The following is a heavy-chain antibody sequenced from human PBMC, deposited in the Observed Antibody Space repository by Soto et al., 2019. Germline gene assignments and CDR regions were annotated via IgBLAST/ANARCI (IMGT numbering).Heavy chain of an antibody. D-gene: IGHD5-12*01. Sequence: SGPTLVNPTQTLTLTCTFSGFSLSTSGMCVSWIRQPPGKALEWLALIDWDDDKYYSTSLKTRLTISKDTSKNQVVLTMTNMDPVDTATYYCARISGWLQPNSYYGMDVWGQGTTVTVSS. CDR2: IDWDDDK. CDR1: GFSLSTSGMC. J-gene: IGHJ6*02. CDR3: ARISGWLQPNSYYGMDV. V-gene: IGHV2-70*01.